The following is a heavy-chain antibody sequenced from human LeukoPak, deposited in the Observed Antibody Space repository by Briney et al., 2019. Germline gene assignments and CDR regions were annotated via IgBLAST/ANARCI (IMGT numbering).Heavy chain of an antibody. Sequence: ASVKVSFKASGYTFTSYDINWVRQAPGQGLEWMGWMNPNSGNTGYAQKFQGRVTMTRNTSISTAYMELSSLRSEDTAVYYCARVSGSYTNWFDPWGQGTLVTVSS. J-gene: IGHJ5*02. CDR1: GYTFTSYD. CDR2: MNPNSGNT. D-gene: IGHD1-26*01. V-gene: IGHV1-8*01. CDR3: ARVSGSYTNWFDP.